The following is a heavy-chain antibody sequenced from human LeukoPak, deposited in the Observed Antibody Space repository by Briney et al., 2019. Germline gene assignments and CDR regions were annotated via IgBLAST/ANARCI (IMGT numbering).Heavy chain of an antibody. CDR1: GASISSYY. CDR3: AGSYYYYYTADHYYMDV. D-gene: IGHD1-26*01. Sequence: PSETLSLTCTVSGASISSYYWSWIRQPAGKGLEWIGRIHTSGTSNYNPSLKSRVTMSVDTSKNQFSLKLSSVTAADTAVYYCAGSYYYYYTADHYYMDVWGKGTTVTISS. V-gene: IGHV4-4*07. CDR2: IHTSGTS. J-gene: IGHJ6*03.